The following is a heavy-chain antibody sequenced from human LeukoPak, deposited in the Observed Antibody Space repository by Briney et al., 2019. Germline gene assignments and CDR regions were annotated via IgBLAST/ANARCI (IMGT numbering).Heavy chain of an antibody. Sequence: QSGGSLRLSCAASGFTFSSYEMNWVRQAPGKGLEWISYISSSGSGLYYADSVKGRFTISRDNAKNSLYLQMNRLRAEYTVVYYGARKNVDSGASAFDSWGQGTLVTASS. V-gene: IGHV3-48*03. CDR2: ISSSGSGL. J-gene: IGHJ4*02. CDR3: ARKNVDSGASAFDS. CDR1: GFTFSSYE. D-gene: IGHD2-15*01.